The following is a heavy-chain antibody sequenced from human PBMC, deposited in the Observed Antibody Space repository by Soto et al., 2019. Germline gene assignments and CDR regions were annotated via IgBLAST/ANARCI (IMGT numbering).Heavy chain of an antibody. CDR1: GFTFSSYA. Sequence: PGGSLRLSCAASGFTFSSYAMSWVRQAPGKGLEWVSGISGTDGSTYYADSVKGRFTISRDNSKNTLYLQMNRLRAEDTAVYYCAKARGAVAGTDYYFDYWGQGTLVTVSS. CDR2: ISGTDGST. J-gene: IGHJ4*02. D-gene: IGHD6-19*01. CDR3: AKARGAVAGTDYYFDY. V-gene: IGHV3-23*01.